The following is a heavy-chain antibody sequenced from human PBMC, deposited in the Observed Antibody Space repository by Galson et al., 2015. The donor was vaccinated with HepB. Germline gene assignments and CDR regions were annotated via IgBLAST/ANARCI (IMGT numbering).Heavy chain of an antibody. D-gene: IGHD6-19*01. CDR3: ARDHGSLAVAGSPPFDY. CDR1: EFTFSNYA. V-gene: IGHV3-30-3*01. J-gene: IGHJ4*02. Sequence: SLRLSCAASEFTFSNYAMHWVRQAPGKGLEWVALISYDGSNKYNADSVKGRFTIYRDNSKNTLYLQMNSLRAEDTAVYYCARDHGSLAVAGSPPFDYWGQGTLVTVSS. CDR2: ISYDGSNK.